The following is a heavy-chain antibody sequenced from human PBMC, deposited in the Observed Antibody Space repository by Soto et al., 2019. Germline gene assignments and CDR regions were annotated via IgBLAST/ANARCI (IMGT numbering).Heavy chain of an antibody. CDR3: ARVGVLIPAVTK. CDR2: IHHNGNA. D-gene: IGHD2-2*01. J-gene: IGHJ4*02. V-gene: IGHV4-30-2*01. CDR1: GGSVSSGGDS. Sequence: SETQALTCAVSGGSVSSGGDSWTWIRQPPGKGLEWIGYIHHNGNAYYNPSLKSRVTISGDRSKNQFSLSLSALTAAGTAVYYCARVGVLIPAVTKWGQGTLVTVS.